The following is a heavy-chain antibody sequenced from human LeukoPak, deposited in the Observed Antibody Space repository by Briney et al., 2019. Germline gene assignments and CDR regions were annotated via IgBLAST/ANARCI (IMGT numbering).Heavy chain of an antibody. CDR2: MNPNSGNT. Sequence: APVKVSCKASGYTFTSYDINWVRQATGQGLEWMGWMNPNSGNTGYAQKFQGRVTMTRDTSISTAYMELSRLRSDDTAVYYCARGGTYYYYMDVWGKGTTVTVSS. CDR3: ARGGTYYYYMDV. CDR1: GYTFTSYD. D-gene: IGHD1-1*01. J-gene: IGHJ6*03. V-gene: IGHV1-8*01.